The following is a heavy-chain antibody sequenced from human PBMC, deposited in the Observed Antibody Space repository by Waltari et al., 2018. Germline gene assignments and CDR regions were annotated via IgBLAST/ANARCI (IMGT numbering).Heavy chain of an antibody. CDR1: GGSFSGYY. V-gene: IGHV4-34*01. CDR2: INHSGST. J-gene: IGHJ6*03. CDR3: ARRTAAKTLYYYYYMDV. D-gene: IGHD6-13*01. Sequence: QVQLQQWGAGLLKPSETLSLTCAVYGGSFSGYYWSWIRQPPGKGLEWIGEINHSGSTNYNPSLKSRVTISVDTSKNQFSLKLSSVTAADTAVYYCARRTAAKTLYYYYYMDVWGKGTTVTVSS.